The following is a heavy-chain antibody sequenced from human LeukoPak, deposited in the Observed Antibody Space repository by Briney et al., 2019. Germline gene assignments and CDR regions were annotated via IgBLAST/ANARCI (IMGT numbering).Heavy chain of an antibody. V-gene: IGHV4-39*01. Sequence: SETLSLTCTVSGGSISSSNDNWGWIRQPPGKGLEWIGSIYYTGITYYNPSVMSRVTMSVDTSKNQFSLRLSSVTAADTAMYYCARQGRATVVMYMGDWGKGTTVTVSS. D-gene: IGHD4-23*01. CDR1: GGSISSSNDN. CDR3: ARQGRATVVMYMGD. J-gene: IGHJ6*03. CDR2: IYYTGIT.